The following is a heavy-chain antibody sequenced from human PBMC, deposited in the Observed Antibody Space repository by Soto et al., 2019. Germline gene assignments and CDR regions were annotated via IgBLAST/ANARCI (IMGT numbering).Heavy chain of an antibody. CDR3: ARTGCSSTSCYVATENSKKYDFWSGYYDFDY. CDR1: GYTFTSYG. Sequence: ASVKVSCKASGYTFTSYGISWVRQAPGQGLEWMGWISAYNGNTNYAQKLQGRVTMTTDTSTSTAYMELRSLRSDDTAVYYCARTGCSSTSCYVATENSKKYDFWSGYYDFDYWGQGTLVTVSS. D-gene: IGHD3-3*01. J-gene: IGHJ4*02. CDR2: ISAYNGNT. V-gene: IGHV1-18*01.